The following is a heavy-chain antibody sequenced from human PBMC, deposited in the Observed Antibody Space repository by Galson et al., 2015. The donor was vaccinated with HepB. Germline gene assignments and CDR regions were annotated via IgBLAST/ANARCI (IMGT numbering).Heavy chain of an antibody. D-gene: IGHD6-19*01. V-gene: IGHV3-23*01. Sequence: SLRLSCAASGFTFSSYAMSWVRQAPGKGLEWVSAISGSGGSTYYADSVKGRFTISRDNSKNTLYLQMNSLRAEDTAVYYCAKGPASYSSGWWGGYWGQGTLVTVSS. CDR1: GFTFSSYA. CDR2: ISGSGGST. CDR3: AKGPASYSSGWWGGY. J-gene: IGHJ4*02.